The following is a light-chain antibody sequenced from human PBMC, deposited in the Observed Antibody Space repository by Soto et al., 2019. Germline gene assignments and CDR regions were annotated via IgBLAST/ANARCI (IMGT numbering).Light chain of an antibody. J-gene: IGLJ2*01. CDR1: SSDVGAYNY. V-gene: IGLV2-14*01. CDR2: DVS. CDR3: SSYTSSNTPV. Sequence: QSALTQPASVSGSPGQSITISCTGTSSDVGAYNYVSWYQQHPGKAPKLMIYDVSNRPSGLSYRFSASKSDNTASLTISGLQAEDGADYYCSSYTSSNTPVFGGGTKLTVL.